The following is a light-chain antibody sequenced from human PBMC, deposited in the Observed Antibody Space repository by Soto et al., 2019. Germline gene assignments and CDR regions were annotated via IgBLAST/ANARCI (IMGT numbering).Light chain of an antibody. J-gene: IGKJ1*01. CDR3: QQYNSYSGT. CDR1: QSISSW. CDR2: DAS. V-gene: IGKV1-5*01. Sequence: DIQMTQSPSTLSASVGDRATITCRASQSISSWLAWYQQKPGKAPKLLIYDASSLESGVPSRFSGSGSGTEFTLTISSLQPDDFAIYYCQQYNSYSGTFGQGTKVDIK.